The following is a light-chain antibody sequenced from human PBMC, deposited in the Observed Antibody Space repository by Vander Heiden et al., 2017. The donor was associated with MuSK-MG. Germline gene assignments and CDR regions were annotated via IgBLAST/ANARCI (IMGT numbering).Light chain of an antibody. Sequence: DIEMTQSPSSLSASAGDRVTITCRASQSISSYLAWYLQKPGKAPKLLIYAASSLPSGVPSRFSGSGSGTDFTLTISRLQPEDFATYYCQQSYSKPWTFGQGTKVEIK. V-gene: IGKV1-39*01. CDR1: QSISSY. J-gene: IGKJ1*01. CDR2: AAS. CDR3: QQSYSKPWT.